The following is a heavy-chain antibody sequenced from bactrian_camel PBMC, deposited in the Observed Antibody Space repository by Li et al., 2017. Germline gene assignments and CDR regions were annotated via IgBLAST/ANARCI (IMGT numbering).Heavy chain of an antibody. V-gene: IGHV3-2*01. CDR2: IYTGDGST. Sequence: VQLVESGGGLVQPGGSLRISCTATGYTNGPKCMGWVRQAPGKGLEWVSSIYTGDGSTNSVDSVKGRFTISRDNAKNMLYLQMNSLKSEDTALYYCATGPGGSWYHERFGYWGQGTQVTVS. D-gene: IGHD6*01. CDR1: GYTNGPKC. CDR3: ATGPGGSWYHERFGY. J-gene: IGHJ6*01.